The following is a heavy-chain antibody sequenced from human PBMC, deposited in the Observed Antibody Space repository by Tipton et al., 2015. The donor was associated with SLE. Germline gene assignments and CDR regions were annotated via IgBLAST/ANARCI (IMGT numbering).Heavy chain of an antibody. J-gene: IGHJ4*02. Sequence: SRDNSKNTLYLQMNSLRAEDTAVYYCARGARFLEFPGDYWGQGTLVTVSS. CDR3: ARGARFLEFPGDY. V-gene: IGHV3-30*07. D-gene: IGHD3-3*01.